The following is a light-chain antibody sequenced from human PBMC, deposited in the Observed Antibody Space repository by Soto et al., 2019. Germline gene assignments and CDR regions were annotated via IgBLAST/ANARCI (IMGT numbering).Light chain of an antibody. Sequence: GDRVTITCRASQGIRSYLAWYQQRPGKAPELLIYGASTLRPGGASRFSGSGSGTEFTLTISSLQPEDFATYVCQLRNTFPPFFTFGPGTKVDIK. J-gene: IGKJ3*01. CDR2: GAS. V-gene: IGKV1-9*01. CDR1: QGIRSY. CDR3: QLRNTFPPFFT.